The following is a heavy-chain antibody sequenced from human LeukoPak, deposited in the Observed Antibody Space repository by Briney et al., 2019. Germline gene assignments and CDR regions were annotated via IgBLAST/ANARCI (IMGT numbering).Heavy chain of an antibody. CDR1: GYTFTGYY. CDR2: ISPNSGGT. V-gene: IGHV1-2*02. CDR3: ARGGYYDFWSGYGQRTHFDY. J-gene: IGHJ4*02. Sequence: ASVKVSCKASGYTFTGYYMHWVRQAPGQGLEWMGWISPNSGGTNYAQKFQGRVTMTRGTSISTAYMELSRLRSDDTAVYYCARGGYYDFWSGYGQRTHFDYWGQGTLVTVSS. D-gene: IGHD3-3*01.